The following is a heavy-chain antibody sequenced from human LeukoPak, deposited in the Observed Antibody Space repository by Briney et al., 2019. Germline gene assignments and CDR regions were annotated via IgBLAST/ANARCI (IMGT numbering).Heavy chain of an antibody. V-gene: IGHV3-21*04. Sequence: GGSLRLSCAASGFTFSSYSMNWVRQAPGKGLEWVSSISGSSAYIYYADSVKGRFTISRDNAKNSLYVQMNSLSAEDTAVYYCARDWASGWDYWGQGTLVTVSS. CDR2: ISGSSAYI. CDR1: GFTFSSYS. D-gene: IGHD6-19*01. CDR3: ARDWASGWDY. J-gene: IGHJ4*02.